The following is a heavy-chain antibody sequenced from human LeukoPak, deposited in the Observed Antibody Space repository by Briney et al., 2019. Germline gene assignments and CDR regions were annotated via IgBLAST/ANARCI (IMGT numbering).Heavy chain of an antibody. J-gene: IGHJ4*02. D-gene: IGHD6-6*01. CDR2: IYYSGST. CDR3: ARVVGIAARRGDYFDY. CDR1: GGSISSSSYY. V-gene: IGHV4-39*07. Sequence: SETLSLTCTVSGGSISSSSYYWGWIRQPPGKGLEWIGSIYYSGSTYYNPSLKSRVTISVDRSKNQFSLKLSSVTAADTAVYYCARVVGIAARRGDYFDYWGQGTLVTVSS.